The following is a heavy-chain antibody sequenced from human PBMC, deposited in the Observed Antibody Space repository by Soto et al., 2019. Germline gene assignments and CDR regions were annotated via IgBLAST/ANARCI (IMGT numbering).Heavy chain of an antibody. CDR1: GYTFTGYY. CDR3: ARGDIVVVVAALTGDY. J-gene: IGHJ4*02. CDR2: MNPNSGDT. D-gene: IGHD2-15*01. V-gene: IGHV1-2*02. Sequence: ASVKVSCKASGYTFTGYYMHWVRQAPGQGLEWMGWMNPNSGDTNYAQKFQGRVTMTRNTSISTAYMELSSLRSEDTAVYYCARGDIVVVVAALTGDYWGQGTLVTVSS.